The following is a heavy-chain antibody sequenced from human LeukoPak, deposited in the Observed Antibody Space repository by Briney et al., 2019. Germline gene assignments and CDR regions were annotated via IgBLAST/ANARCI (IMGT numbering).Heavy chain of an antibody. Sequence: GGSLRLSCAASAFTFSTYAMHWVRQAPGKGLEHVSSISSGGVNTYYADSVRGRFTISRDNSKNTLYLHMGSLRAEDMAVYYCAREDAPVGGSSSDYWGQGTLVTVSS. D-gene: IGHD1-26*01. CDR2: ISSGGVNT. CDR1: AFTFSTYA. V-gene: IGHV3-64*02. CDR3: AREDAPVGGSSSDY. J-gene: IGHJ4*02.